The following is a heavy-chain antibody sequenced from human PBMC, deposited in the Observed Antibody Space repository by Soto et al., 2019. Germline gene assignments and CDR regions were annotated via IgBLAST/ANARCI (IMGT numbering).Heavy chain of an antibody. J-gene: IGHJ5*02. V-gene: IGHV4-39*01. CDR1: GGSISDDTYY. Sequence: QLQLQESGPGLVKPSETLSLTCTVSGGSISDDTYYWGWIRQPPGKGLEWIGSIYYSGTSSYNPSLKSRVTMSVDTSTKQLSLRLSSVTAADTAVYYCARLHCDSPNCVPLDPWGQGTLVIVSS. CDR3: ARLHCDSPNCVPLDP. D-gene: IGHD2-2*01. CDR2: IYYSGTS.